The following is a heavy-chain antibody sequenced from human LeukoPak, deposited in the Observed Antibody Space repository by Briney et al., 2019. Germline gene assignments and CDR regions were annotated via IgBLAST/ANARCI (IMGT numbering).Heavy chain of an antibody. V-gene: IGHV1-2*02. CDR2: IKPNSGGT. CDR1: GYTFTDYY. Sequence: ASVKVSCKASGYTFTDYYMHWVRQAPGQGLEWMGWIKPNSGGTNYAQKFQGRVTMTTDTSTSTAYMELRSLRSDDTAVYYCASPSSPVSGSYSDDAFDIWGQGTMVTVSS. D-gene: IGHD1-26*01. CDR3: ASPSSPVSGSYSDDAFDI. J-gene: IGHJ3*02.